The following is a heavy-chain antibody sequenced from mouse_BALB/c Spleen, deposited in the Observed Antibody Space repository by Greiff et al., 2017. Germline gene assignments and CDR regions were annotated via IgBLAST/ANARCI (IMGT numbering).Heavy chain of an antibody. CDR3: ARHFQDSSGYFSWFAY. D-gene: IGHD3-2*01. J-gene: IGHJ3*01. V-gene: IGHV5-6*02. CDR2: ISSGGSYT. Sequence: DVKLVESGGDLVKPGGSLKLSCAASGFTFSSYGMSWVRQTPDKRLEWVATISSGGSYTYYPDSVKGRFTISRDNAKNTLYLQMSSLKSEDTAMYYCARHFQDSSGYFSWFAYWGQGTLVTVSA. CDR1: GFTFSSYG.